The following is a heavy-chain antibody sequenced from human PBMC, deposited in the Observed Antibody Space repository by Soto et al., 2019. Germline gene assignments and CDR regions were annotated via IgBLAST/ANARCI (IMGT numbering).Heavy chain of an antibody. J-gene: IGHJ4*02. D-gene: IGHD5-12*01. V-gene: IGHV4-4*07. CDR2: IFSSGST. CDR3: AREGSYSAYNFAHGIQLWSFDF. Sequence: PSETLSLTXTVSGGSINTFYWSWVRQPAGKGLEWIGRIFSSGSTSFNPSLESRVAMSVDTSKNHFSLNLSSVTAADMAVYYCAREGSYSAYNFAHGIQLWSFDFWGQGALVTVSS. CDR1: GGSINTFY.